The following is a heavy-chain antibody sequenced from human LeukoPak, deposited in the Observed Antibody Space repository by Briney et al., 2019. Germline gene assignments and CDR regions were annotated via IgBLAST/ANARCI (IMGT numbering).Heavy chain of an antibody. J-gene: IGHJ6*02. Sequence: GGSLRLSCAASGFTFSSYAMSWVRQAPGKGLEWVSAISGSGGSTYYADSVKGRFTISRDNSKNTLYLQMNSLRAEDTAVYYYAKDSGPPYYDFWSGYYDYYYGMDVWGQGTTVTVSS. CDR1: GFTFSSYA. CDR3: AKDSGPPYYDFWSGYYDYYYGMDV. CDR2: ISGSGGST. V-gene: IGHV3-23*01. D-gene: IGHD3-3*01.